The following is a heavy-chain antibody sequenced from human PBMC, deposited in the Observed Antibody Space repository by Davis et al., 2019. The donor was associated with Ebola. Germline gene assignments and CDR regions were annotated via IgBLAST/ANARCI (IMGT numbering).Heavy chain of an antibody. D-gene: IGHD6-13*01. CDR1: GGSISSGGYY. CDR3: ARGMAAGTADY. Sequence: PSETLSLTCTVSGGSISSGGYYWSWIRQHPGKGLEWIGYIYYSGSTYYNPSLKSRVTISVDTSKNQFSLKLSSVTAADTAVYYCARGMAAGTADYWGQGTLVTVSS. V-gene: IGHV4-31*03. J-gene: IGHJ4*02. CDR2: IYYSGST.